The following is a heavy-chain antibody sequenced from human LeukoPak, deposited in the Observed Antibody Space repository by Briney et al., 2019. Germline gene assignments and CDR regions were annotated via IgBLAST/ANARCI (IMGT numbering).Heavy chain of an antibody. CDR1: GGTFSSYA. V-gene: IGHV1-69*04. CDR3: ASGVRVPAANGPVVGV. J-gene: IGHJ6*02. CDR2: IIPILGIA. Sequence: AASVKVSCKASGGTFSSYAISWVRQAPGQGLEWMGRIIPILGIANYAQKFQGRVTITADKSTSTAYMELSSLRSEDTAVYYCASGVRVPAANGPVVGVWGQGTTVTVSS. D-gene: IGHD2-2*01.